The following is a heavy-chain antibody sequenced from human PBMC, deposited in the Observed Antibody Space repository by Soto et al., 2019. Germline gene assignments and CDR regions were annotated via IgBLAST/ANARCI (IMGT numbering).Heavy chain of an antibody. CDR2: ISGSGGST. CDR1: GFTLSSFA. J-gene: IGHJ4*02. Sequence: GGPLRLPCASSGFTLSSFAMSWVSKAPGKGLEWVSAISGSGGSTYYADSVKGRFTISRDNSKNTLYLQMNSLRADDTAVDYCANVRGISDYWGQGTLVTVSP. V-gene: IGHV3-23*01. D-gene: IGHD3-10*02. CDR3: ANVRGISDY.